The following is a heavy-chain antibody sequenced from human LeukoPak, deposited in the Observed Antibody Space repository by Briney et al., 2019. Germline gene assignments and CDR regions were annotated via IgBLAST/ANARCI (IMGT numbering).Heavy chain of an antibody. J-gene: IGHJ4*02. CDR2: IYYTGST. D-gene: IGHD3-10*01. Sequence: TSETQSLTCTVSGGSISSYYWSWVRQSPGKGLEWIGYIYYTGSTNYNPSRKSRVTISVDTSKNQFSLNLRTVTSADTAVYYCTRVHYSGSGLSSYFGYWGQGTLVTVSS. V-gene: IGHV4-59*01. CDR3: TRVHYSGSGLSSYFGY. CDR1: GGSISSYY.